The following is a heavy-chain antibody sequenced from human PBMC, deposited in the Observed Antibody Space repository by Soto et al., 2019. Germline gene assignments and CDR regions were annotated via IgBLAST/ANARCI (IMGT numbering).Heavy chain of an antibody. J-gene: IGHJ3*02. CDR1: GGSISSSSYY. Sequence: PSETLSLTCTVSGGSISSSSYYWGWIRQPPGKGLEWIGSIYYSGSTYYNPSLKSRVTISVDTSKNQFSLKLSSVTAADTAVYYFARRREGIAVAHEDAFDIWGQGTMVTVSS. CDR2: IYYSGST. D-gene: IGHD6-19*01. V-gene: IGHV4-39*01. CDR3: ARRREGIAVAHEDAFDI.